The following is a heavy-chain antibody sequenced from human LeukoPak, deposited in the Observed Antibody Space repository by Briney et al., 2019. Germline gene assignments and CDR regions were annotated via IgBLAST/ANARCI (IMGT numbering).Heavy chain of an antibody. V-gene: IGHV1-2*06. J-gene: IGHJ4*02. CDR2: INPNSGGT. Sequence: GASVKVSCKASGYTFTCYYMHWVRRAPGQGLEWMGRINPNSGGTNYAQKFQGRVTMTRDTSISTAYMELSRLRSDDTAVYYRARVADSSGYFDYWGQGTLVTVSS. D-gene: IGHD3-22*01. CDR1: GYTFTCYY. CDR3: ARVADSSGYFDY.